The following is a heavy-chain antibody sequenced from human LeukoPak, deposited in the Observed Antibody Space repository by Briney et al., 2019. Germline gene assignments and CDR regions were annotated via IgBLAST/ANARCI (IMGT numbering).Heavy chain of an antibody. V-gene: IGHV3-30*02. CDR1: GFTFSTYT. Sequence: GGSLRLSCAASGFTFSTYTMNWVRQAPGKGLEWVAFIRYAGSNKYYADSVKGRFTISRDNSKNTLYLQMNSLRAEDTAVYYCAKDPKGRFTAHPPDDYWAREPWSPSPQ. J-gene: IGHJ4*02. CDR2: IRYAGSNK. D-gene: IGHD3-16*01. CDR3: AKDPKGRFTAHPPDDY.